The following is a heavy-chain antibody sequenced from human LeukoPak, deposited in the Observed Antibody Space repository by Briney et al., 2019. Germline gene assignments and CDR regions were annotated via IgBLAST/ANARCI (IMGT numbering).Heavy chain of an antibody. CDR2: INGDGSST. V-gene: IGHV3-74*01. CDR1: GFTVSSYW. Sequence: PGGSLRLSCAASGFTVSSYWMYWVRQAPGKGLVWVSLINGDGSSTTYAGSVEGRFTISSDNAKNTLYLQMNSLRAEDTAVYYCARDRTLDYWGRGTLVTVSS. J-gene: IGHJ4*02. CDR3: ARDRTLDY.